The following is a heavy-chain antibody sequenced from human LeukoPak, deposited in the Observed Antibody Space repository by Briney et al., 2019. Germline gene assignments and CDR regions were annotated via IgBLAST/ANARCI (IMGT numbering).Heavy chain of an antibody. CDR3: ARGFDIVVVRGCWFDP. J-gene: IGHJ5*02. V-gene: IGHV4-31*03. CDR2: IYYSGST. CDR1: GGSISSGGYY. Sequence: SETLSLTCTVSGGSISSGGYYWSWIRQHPGKGLEWIGYIYYSGSTYYNPYLKSRVTISVDTSKNQFSLKLSPVTAADTAVYYCARGFDIVVVRGCWFDPWGQGTLVTVSS. D-gene: IGHD2-2*01.